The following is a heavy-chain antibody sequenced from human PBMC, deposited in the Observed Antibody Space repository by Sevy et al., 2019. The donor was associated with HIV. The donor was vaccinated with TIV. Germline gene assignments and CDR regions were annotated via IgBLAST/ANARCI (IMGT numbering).Heavy chain of an antibody. D-gene: IGHD3-10*01. CDR1: GFTFSRYG. J-gene: IGHJ4*02. CDR2: ISYDGSNK. CDR3: AKIMRGGSYGSGPGL. Sequence: GGSLRLSCSASGFTFSRYGMHWVRQAPGKGLEWVAVISYDGSNKYYADSMKGRFTISRDNSKNTLYLQMNSLRIEDTAVYYCAKIMRGGSYGSGPGLWGQGTLVTVSS. V-gene: IGHV3-30*18.